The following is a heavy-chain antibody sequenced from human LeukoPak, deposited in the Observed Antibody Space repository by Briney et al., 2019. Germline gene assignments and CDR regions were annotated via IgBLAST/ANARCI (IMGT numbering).Heavy chain of an antibody. CDR3: ATLTMSGLGIIPPAS. CDR1: GASTTNSRYY. CDR2: VSYKGVT. D-gene: IGHD3/OR15-3a*01. J-gene: IGHJ5*02. V-gene: IGHV4-39*01. Sequence: SETLSLTCSVSGASTTNSRYYWVWIRQPPGKGLEWIGSVSYKGVTYYGPSFRSRFAISIGTSRDQFSLSLASVTAADTAVYYCATLTMSGLGIIPPASWGQGTLVTVSS.